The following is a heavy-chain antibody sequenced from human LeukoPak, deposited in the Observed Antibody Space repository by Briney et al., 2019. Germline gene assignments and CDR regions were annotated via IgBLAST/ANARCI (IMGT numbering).Heavy chain of an antibody. Sequence: SETLSLTCAVYGGSFSGYYWSWIRQPPGKGLEWIGYIYYSGSTYYNPSLKSRVTISVDTSKNQFSLKLSSVTAADTAVYYCARDNRYCSGGSCYRPFDYWGQGTLVTVSS. J-gene: IGHJ4*02. CDR2: IYYSGST. D-gene: IGHD2-15*01. CDR1: GGSFSGYY. CDR3: ARDNRYCSGGSCYRPFDY. V-gene: IGHV4-34*09.